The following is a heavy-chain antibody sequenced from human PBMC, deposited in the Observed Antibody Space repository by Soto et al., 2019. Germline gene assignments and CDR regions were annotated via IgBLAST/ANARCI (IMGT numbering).Heavy chain of an antibody. D-gene: IGHD6-19*01. J-gene: IGHJ4*02. CDR2: IYSGGST. CDR3: ARGGVTSGWLGY. CDR1: GFTVSSNY. V-gene: IGHV3-53*01. Sequence: EVQLVESGGGLIQPGGSPRLSCAASGFTVSSNYMSWVRQAPGKGLDWVSVIYSGGSTYYADSVKGRFTISRDNSKNTLYLQMNSLRTEDTAMYYCARGGVTSGWLGYWGQGTLVTVSS.